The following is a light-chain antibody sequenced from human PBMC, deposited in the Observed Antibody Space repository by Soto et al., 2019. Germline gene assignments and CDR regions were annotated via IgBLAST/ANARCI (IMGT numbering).Light chain of an antibody. Sequence: QSALTQPASVSGSPGQSITISCTGTSSDVGGYNYVSWYQQHPGKAPKLMIYDVSNRPSGVSNRFSGSKSGNTASLTISGIPAEDEADYYCSSYTSSSTLGVFGGGTQLTVL. V-gene: IGLV2-14*01. CDR2: DVS. CDR3: SSYTSSSTLGV. CDR1: SSDVGGYNY. J-gene: IGLJ7*01.